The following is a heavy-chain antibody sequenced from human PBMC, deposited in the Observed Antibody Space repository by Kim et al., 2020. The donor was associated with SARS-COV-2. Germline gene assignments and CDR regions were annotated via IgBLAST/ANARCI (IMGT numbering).Heavy chain of an antibody. CDR1: GFTFSSYE. V-gene: IGHV3-48*03. CDR3: ARGDCSSTSCLAGFYYYYGMDV. J-gene: IGHJ6*02. D-gene: IGHD2-2*01. CDR2: ISSSGSTI. Sequence: GGSLRLSCAASGFTFSSYEMNWVRQAPGKGLEWVSYISSSGSTIYYADSVKGRFTISRDNAKNSLYLQMNSLRAEDTAVYYCARGDCSSTSCLAGFYYYYGMDVWGQGTTVTVSS.